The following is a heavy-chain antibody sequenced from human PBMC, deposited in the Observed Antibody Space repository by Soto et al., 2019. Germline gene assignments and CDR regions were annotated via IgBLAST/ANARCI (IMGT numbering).Heavy chain of an antibody. Sequence: SPTLSLTYAISVNSTCSSSAAWNWIMQSPVRGLEWLGRAYYRYKWFNDYAVSVKSRITTIPDTSTTQFSLQLTSVTPEDTAVYYCARTLRASSSSYFGYWGQGTLVTVSS. CDR1: VNSTCSSSAA. CDR3: ARTLRASSSSYFGY. D-gene: IGHD6-6*01. J-gene: IGHJ4*02. V-gene: IGHV6-1*01. CDR2: AYYRYKWFN.